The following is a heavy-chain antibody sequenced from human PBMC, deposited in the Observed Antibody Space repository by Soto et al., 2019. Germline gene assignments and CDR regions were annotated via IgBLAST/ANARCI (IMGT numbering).Heavy chain of an antibody. V-gene: IGHV1-69*01. CDR3: ATSEPYYYDSSGGFDY. J-gene: IGHJ4*02. Sequence: QVQLVQSGAEVRKPGSSVRVSCKASGGSFNRHTISWVRQAPGQGLEWMGGIIPIFGTANHAQKFQGRVTIIADESTSTVYMELSSLRSDDTAIYYCATSEPYYYDSSGGFDYWGQGTLVTVSS. CDR2: IIPIFGTA. CDR1: GGSFNRHT. D-gene: IGHD3-22*01.